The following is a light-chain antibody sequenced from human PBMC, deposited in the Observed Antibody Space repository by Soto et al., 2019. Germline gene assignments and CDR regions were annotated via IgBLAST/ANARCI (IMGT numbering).Light chain of an antibody. CDR3: QSADSNGTYWV. CDR2: KDT. Sequence: SYELTQPPSVSVSPGQTARITCSGDALPKRYAYWYQQKPRQAPVLLIYKDTERPSGIPERFSGSSSGTTVTLTISGVQAEDETDYYCQSADSNGTYWVFGGGTKLTVL. J-gene: IGLJ3*02. CDR1: ALPKRY. V-gene: IGLV3-25*03.